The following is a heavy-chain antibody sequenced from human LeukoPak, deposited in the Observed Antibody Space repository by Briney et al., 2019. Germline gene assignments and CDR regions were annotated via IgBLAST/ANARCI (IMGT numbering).Heavy chain of an antibody. D-gene: IGHD5-18*01. J-gene: IGHJ4*02. CDR2: ISDSGVKT. CDR1: GFTFSSYG. Sequence: GGSLRLSCADSGFTFSSYGMSWVRQAPGKGLEWVSTISDSGVKTYYVDSVKGRFTISRDNSKNTLYLQMNSLRAEDTAVYYCAKDKSSNGYGIWDYWGQGTLVTVSS. V-gene: IGHV3-23*01. CDR3: AKDKSSNGYGIWDY.